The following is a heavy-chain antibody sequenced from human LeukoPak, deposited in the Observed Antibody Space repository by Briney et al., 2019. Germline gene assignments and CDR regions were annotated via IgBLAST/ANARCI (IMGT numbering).Heavy chain of an antibody. CDR2: INPNSGGT. D-gene: IGHD5-24*01. Sequence: GASVKVSCKASGYTFTGYYMHWVRQAPGQGLEWMGWINPNSGGTNYAQKFQGRVTMTRDTSISTAYMERSRLRSDDTAVYYCAREGDGYNFSHDYWGQGTLVTVSS. CDR1: GYTFTGYY. CDR3: AREGDGYNFSHDY. V-gene: IGHV1-2*02. J-gene: IGHJ4*02.